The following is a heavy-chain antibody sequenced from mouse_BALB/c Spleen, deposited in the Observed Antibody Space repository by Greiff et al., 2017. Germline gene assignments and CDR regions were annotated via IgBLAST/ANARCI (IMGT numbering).Heavy chain of an antibody. D-gene: IGHD4-1*02. V-gene: IGHV1-7*01. J-gene: IGHJ3*01. Sequence: QVQLQQSGAELAKPGASVKMSCKASGYTFTSYWMHWVKQRPGQGLEWIGYINPSTGYTEYNQKFKDKATLTADKSSSTAYMQLSSLTSEDSAVYYCASQLGLAYWGQGTLVTVSA. CDR2: INPSTGYT. CDR1: GYTFTSYW. CDR3: ASQLGLAY.